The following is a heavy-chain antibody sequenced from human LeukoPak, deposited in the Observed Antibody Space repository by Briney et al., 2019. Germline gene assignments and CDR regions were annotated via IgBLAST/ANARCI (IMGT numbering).Heavy chain of an antibody. J-gene: IGHJ3*02. CDR3: ARAGYSYGYGAFDI. CDR2: IIPIFGTA. V-gene: IGHV1-69*06. CDR1: GYTFTNYD. Sequence: SVKVSCKASGYTFTNYDINWVRQATGQGLEWMGGIIPIFGTANYAQKFQGRVTITADKSTSTAYMELSSLRSEDTAVYYCARAGYSYGYGAFDIWGQGTMVTVSS. D-gene: IGHD5-18*01.